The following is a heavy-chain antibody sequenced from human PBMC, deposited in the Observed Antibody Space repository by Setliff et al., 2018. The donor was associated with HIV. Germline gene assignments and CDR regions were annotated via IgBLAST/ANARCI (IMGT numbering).Heavy chain of an antibody. V-gene: IGHV3-74*01. CDR3: ARDFMATTNGFDY. J-gene: IGHJ4*02. CDR2: FRGDDRTT. D-gene: IGHD5-12*01. Sequence: GGSLRLSCAVSGFTLASSWVHWVRQAPGKGLVWVSRFRGDDRTTNYADSVKGRFTISRDNAKNSLYLQMDSLRAEDTAVYYCARDFMATTNGFDYWGQGTLVTVSS. CDR1: GFTLASSW.